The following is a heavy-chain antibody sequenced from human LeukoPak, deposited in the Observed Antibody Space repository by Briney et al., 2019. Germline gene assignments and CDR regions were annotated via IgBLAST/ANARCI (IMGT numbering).Heavy chain of an antibody. CDR1: GFTFSSYA. D-gene: IGHD3-22*01. V-gene: IGHV3-30*01. CDR2: ISSDGNDR. CDR3: ARGDYFDSSAYYSLDY. J-gene: IGHJ4*02. Sequence: GGSLRLSCAASGFTFSSYAMHWVRQGPGKGLEWVAIISSDGNDRYYADSVRGRFTISRDNSKNTPYLQMNSLRAEDTAVYYCARGDYFDSSAYYSLDYWGQGTLVTVSS.